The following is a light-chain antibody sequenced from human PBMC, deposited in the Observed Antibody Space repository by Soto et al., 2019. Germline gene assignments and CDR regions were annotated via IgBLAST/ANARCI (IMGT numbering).Light chain of an antibody. CDR2: DVS. Sequence: QSALTQPRSVSGSPGQSVTISCTGTSSDVGGYNYVSWYQQHPGKAPKLMIYDVSKRPSGVPDRFSGSKSGNTASLTISGPQAEDEADYYCCSYAGSYTWVFGGGTKLTVL. CDR3: CSYAGSYTWV. CDR1: SSDVGGYNY. J-gene: IGLJ3*02. V-gene: IGLV2-11*01.